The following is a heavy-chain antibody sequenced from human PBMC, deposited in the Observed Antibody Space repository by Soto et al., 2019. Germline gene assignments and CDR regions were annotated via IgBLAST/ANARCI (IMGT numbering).Heavy chain of an antibody. CDR1: SYTFTSYV. CDR3: ASPAGSGSNYNLYYYYGMDA. V-gene: IGHV1-8*01. CDR2: TNPNSGNT. J-gene: IGHJ6*02. Sequence: VMASCWASSYTFTSYVFNWVRQATAPGIDWMGWTNPNSGNTGYAQQFQDSVTMTRNTSLSTDYTQLSSPRTEDKAVYYGASPAGSGSNYNLYYYYGMDAWCQGTTVTV. D-gene: IGHD3-10*01.